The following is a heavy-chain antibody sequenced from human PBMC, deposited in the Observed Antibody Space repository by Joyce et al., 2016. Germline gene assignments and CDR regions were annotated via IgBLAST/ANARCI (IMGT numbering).Heavy chain of an antibody. CDR3: AREVITSSLKNWFDS. J-gene: IGHJ5*01. Sequence: QVQLQESGPGLVKPSETLSLTCSVPGGSISNYYWSWIRQTPGKGLEWIGYIHYSGRNKYNASLKSRVTIAVDTSKNQFSLKLSSVTAADTAVYYWAREVITSSLKNWFDSWGQGTLVTVSS. CDR2: IHYSGRN. V-gene: IGHV4-59*01. CDR1: GGSISNYY. D-gene: IGHD2-2*01.